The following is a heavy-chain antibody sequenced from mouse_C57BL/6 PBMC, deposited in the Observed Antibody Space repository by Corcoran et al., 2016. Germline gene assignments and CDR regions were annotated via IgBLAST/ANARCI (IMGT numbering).Heavy chain of an antibody. CDR3: ASNWDDYAMDY. D-gene: IGHD4-1*01. J-gene: IGHJ4*01. V-gene: IGHV14-3*01. CDR1: GFIIKHTF. Sequence: GQLSQSVAELRRPGASVELSWTAPGFIIKHTFIHLVKQRLDKGLEWIGRIDPANGNTKYAPKFQGKATITADKSSNTAYLQLSSLTSEDTAIYDCASNWDDYAMDYWGQGTSVTVSS. CDR2: IDPANGNT.